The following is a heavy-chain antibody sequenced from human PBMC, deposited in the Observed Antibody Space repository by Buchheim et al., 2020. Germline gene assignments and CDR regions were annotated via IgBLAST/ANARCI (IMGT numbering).Heavy chain of an antibody. V-gene: IGHV3-11*01. Sequence: QVQLVESGGGLVKPGGSLRLSCAASGFTFSDYYMSWIRQAPGKGLEWVSYISSSGSTIYYADSVKGRFTISRDNAKNSLYLQKNSLRAEDTAVYYCARDPTKVLRFLEWLLPVFDYWGQGTL. D-gene: IGHD3-3*01. CDR3: ARDPTKVLRFLEWLLPVFDY. CDR2: ISSSGSTI. J-gene: IGHJ4*02. CDR1: GFTFSDYY.